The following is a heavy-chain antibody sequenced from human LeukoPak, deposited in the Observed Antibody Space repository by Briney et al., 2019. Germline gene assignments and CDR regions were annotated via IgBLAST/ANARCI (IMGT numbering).Heavy chain of an antibody. CDR3: AKRYSYDTYYFDY. CDR2: ISNDGSNK. Sequence: GGSLRLSCAASEFSFNNYAMHWVRQAPGRGLEWVAVISNDGSNKYYADSVKGRFTISRDNSKNTLYLQMNSLRAEDTAVYYCAKRYSYDTYYFDYWGQGTLVTVSS. CDR1: EFSFNNYA. D-gene: IGHD5-18*01. J-gene: IGHJ4*02. V-gene: IGHV3-30*04.